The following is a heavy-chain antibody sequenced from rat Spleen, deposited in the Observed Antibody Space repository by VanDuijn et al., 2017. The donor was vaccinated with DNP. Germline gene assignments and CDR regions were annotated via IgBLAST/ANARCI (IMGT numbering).Heavy chain of an antibody. CDR1: GFSLTSYG. CDR2: MWSGGIA. CDR3: ARRNRGLDY. J-gene: IGHJ2*01. V-gene: IGHV2-16*01. Sequence: QVQLKESGPGLVQPSQTLSLTCTVSGFSLTSYGVSWIRQSTGKGLEWIGAMWSGGIADYNSALKSRLNISRDTSKSQVFLQMNSLQTEDTAMYFCARRNRGLDYWGQGVMVTVSS.